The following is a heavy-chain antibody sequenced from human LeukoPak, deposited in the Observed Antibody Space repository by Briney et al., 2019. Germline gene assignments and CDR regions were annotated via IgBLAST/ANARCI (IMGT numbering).Heavy chain of an antibody. CDR2: IKQDGSEK. Sequence: GGSLRLSCAASGFTFSSYWMSWVRQAPGKGLEWVANIKQDGSEKYYVDSVKGRFTISRDNAKNSLYLHLNTLRVEDTAIYYCARATSEDTALDYWGQGTRVTVSS. CDR1: GFTFSSYW. D-gene: IGHD5-18*01. CDR3: ARATSEDTALDY. V-gene: IGHV3-7*01. J-gene: IGHJ4*02.